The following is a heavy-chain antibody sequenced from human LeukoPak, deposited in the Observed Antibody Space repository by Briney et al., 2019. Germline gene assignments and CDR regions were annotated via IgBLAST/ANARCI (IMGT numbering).Heavy chain of an antibody. V-gene: IGHV4-4*02. Sequence: SETLSLTCAVSGGSISSSNWWSWVRQPPGKGLEWIGEIYHSGSTYYNPSLKSRVTISVDRSKNQFSLKLSSVTAADTAVYYCARGGYCSSTSCHNWFDPWGQGTLVTVSS. CDR2: IYHSGST. CDR1: GGSISSSNW. CDR3: ARGGYCSSTSCHNWFDP. J-gene: IGHJ5*02. D-gene: IGHD2-2*01.